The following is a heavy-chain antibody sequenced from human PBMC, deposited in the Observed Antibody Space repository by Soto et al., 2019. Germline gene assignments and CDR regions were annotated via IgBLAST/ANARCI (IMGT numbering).Heavy chain of an antibody. J-gene: IGHJ4*02. D-gene: IGHD7-27*01. CDR1: GFTFSSYT. CDR2: ISFSSTNI. CDR3: ARGAGDLPY. V-gene: IGHV3-21*01. Sequence: EVQLVESGGGLVRPWESLRLSCAASGFTFSSYTMPWFRQAPGKGLEWVSSISFSSTNIHYADSVKGRFTISRDNAKNSLYLQMNSLRVEDTAVYYCARGAGDLPYWGQGTLVTVSS.